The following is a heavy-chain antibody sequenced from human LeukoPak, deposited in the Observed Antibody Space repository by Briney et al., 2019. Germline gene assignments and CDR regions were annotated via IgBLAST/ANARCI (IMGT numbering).Heavy chain of an antibody. CDR1: GFSFSGYD. CDR3: ARSPSYSSSWYALDS. J-gene: IGHJ4*02. CDR2: IGTAGDT. Sequence: GGSLRLSCEASGFSFSGYDMHWVRQATGKGLEWVSAIGTAGDTYYSDSVRGRFTISRENAKDSLDLQMHSLRAGDTAVYYCARSPSYSSSWYALDSWGQGTLVTVSS. V-gene: IGHV3-13*01. D-gene: IGHD6-13*01.